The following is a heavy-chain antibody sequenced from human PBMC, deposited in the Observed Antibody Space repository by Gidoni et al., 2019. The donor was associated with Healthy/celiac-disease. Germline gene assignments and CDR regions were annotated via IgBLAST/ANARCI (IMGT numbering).Heavy chain of an antibody. Sequence: QVQLQESGPGLVKPAETLSLTCTVSGYSISSGYYWGWIRQPPGKGLEWIGSIDHSGSTYYNPSLKSRVTISVDTSKNQFSLQLSSVTAADTAVYYCARGEFDYHFDYWGQGTLVTVSS. CDR1: GYSISSGYY. J-gene: IGHJ4*02. CDR3: ARGEFDYHFDY. V-gene: IGHV4-38-2*02. CDR2: IDHSGST. D-gene: IGHD3-9*01.